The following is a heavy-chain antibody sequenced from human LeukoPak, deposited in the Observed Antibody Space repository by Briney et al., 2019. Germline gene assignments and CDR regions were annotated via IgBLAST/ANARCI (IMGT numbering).Heavy chain of an antibody. CDR1: GFTFSNYA. Sequence: GGSLRLSCAASGFTFSNYAMSWVRQAPGKGLEWVSGISGGAGTTNYADSVKGRFTISRDNSKNTLSMQMKNLRAEDTAVYYCAKVGPASGGSWTGTDYWGQGILVTVSS. CDR2: ISGGAGTT. V-gene: IGHV3-23*01. D-gene: IGHD6-13*01. J-gene: IGHJ4*02. CDR3: AKVGPASGGSWTGTDY.